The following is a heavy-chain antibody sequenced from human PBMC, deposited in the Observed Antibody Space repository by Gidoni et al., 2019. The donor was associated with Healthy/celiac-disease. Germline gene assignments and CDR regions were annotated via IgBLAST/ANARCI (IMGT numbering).Heavy chain of an antibody. CDR2: IIPIFGTA. CDR1: GGTFSSYA. J-gene: IGHJ4*02. D-gene: IGHD6-13*01. Sequence: QVQLVQSGAEVKKPGSSGKVSCKAAGGTFSSYAISWVRQAPGQGLEWMGGIIPIFGTANYAQKFQGRVTITADKSTSTAYMELSSLRSEDTAVYYCASNPYSSSWLVADYWGQGTLVTVSS. CDR3: ASNPYSSSWLVADY. V-gene: IGHV1-69*06.